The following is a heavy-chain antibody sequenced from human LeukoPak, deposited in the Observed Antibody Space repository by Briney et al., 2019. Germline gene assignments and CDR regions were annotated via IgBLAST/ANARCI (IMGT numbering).Heavy chain of an antibody. CDR1: GFTFSDYY. CDR3: ARVGHYYDSSGYYYSGYFDY. D-gene: IGHD3-22*01. V-gene: IGHV3-11*01. J-gene: IGHJ4*02. CDR2: ISSSGSTI. Sequence: GGSLRLSCAASGFTFSDYYMSWIRQAPGKGLEWVSYISSSGSTIYYADSVKGRFTISRDNAKNSLCLQMNSLRAEDTAVYYCARVGHYYDSSGYYYSGYFDYWGQGTLVTVSS.